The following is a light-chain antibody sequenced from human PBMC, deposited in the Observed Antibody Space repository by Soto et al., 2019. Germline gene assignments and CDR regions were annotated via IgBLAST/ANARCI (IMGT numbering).Light chain of an antibody. CDR2: DAS. J-gene: IGKJ4*01. CDR1: QSVSSY. CDR3: QQRSNCT. Sequence: EIVLTQSPATLSLSPGERATLSCRASQSVSSYLAWYQQKPGQALRLLIYDASNRATGIPARFSGSGSGTDFTLTISSLEPEDFAVYYCQQRSNCTFGGGTKVEIK. V-gene: IGKV3-11*01.